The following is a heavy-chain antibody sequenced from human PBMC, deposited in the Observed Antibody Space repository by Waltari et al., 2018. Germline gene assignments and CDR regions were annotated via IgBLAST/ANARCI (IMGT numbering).Heavy chain of an antibody. CDR2: INHSGST. Sequence: QVQLQQWGAGLLKPSETLSLTCAVYGGSFSGYYWSWIRQPPGKGLEWIGEINHSGSTNYTPSLKSRGTISVDTSKNQFALKLSSVTAADTAVYYCARKISSGWYRGIGYYYYYYMDVWGKGTTVTISS. J-gene: IGHJ6*03. CDR3: ARKISSGWYRGIGYYYYYYMDV. D-gene: IGHD6-19*01. V-gene: IGHV4-34*01. CDR1: GGSFSGYY.